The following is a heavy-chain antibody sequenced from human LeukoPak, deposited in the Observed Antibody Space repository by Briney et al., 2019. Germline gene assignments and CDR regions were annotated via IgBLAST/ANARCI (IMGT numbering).Heavy chain of an antibody. CDR1: GYSISSGYY. CDR2: IYHSGST. CDR3: ARGGPWGYYFDY. D-gene: IGHD3-16*01. J-gene: IGHJ4*02. Sequence: PSETLSLTCTVSGYSISSGYYWGWIRQPPGKGLEWIGSIYHSGSTYYNPSLKSRVTISVDTSKNQFSLKLSSVTAADTAVYYCARGGPWGYYFDYWGQGTLVTVSS. V-gene: IGHV4-38-2*02.